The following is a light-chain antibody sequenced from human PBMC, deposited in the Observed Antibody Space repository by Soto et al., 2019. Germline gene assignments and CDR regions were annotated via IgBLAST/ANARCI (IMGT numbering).Light chain of an antibody. CDR2: AAS. V-gene: IGKV1-39*01. CDR3: QQNYYIPYT. Sequence: DIQMTQSPSSLSVSVGDRVTMSCRTSQDIAFYLNWYQQKPGKAPQLLIYAASNLQDGAPSRFSGSGSGTDFALTITSLQPEDFATYFCQQNYYIPYTFGQGTKLEI. CDR1: QDIAFY. J-gene: IGKJ2*01.